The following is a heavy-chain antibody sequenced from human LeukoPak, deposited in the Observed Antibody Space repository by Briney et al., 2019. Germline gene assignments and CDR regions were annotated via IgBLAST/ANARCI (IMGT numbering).Heavy chain of an antibody. V-gene: IGHV1-24*01. J-gene: IGHJ4*02. CDR1: GYTLTELS. Sequence: ASVKVSCKVSGYTLTELSMHWVRQAPGKGLEWMGGFDPEDGETIYAQKFQGRVTMTEDTSTDTAYMELSSLRSEDTAVYYCATVHFEAAAGTFDYWGQGTLVTASS. D-gene: IGHD6-13*01. CDR3: ATVHFEAAAGTFDY. CDR2: FDPEDGET.